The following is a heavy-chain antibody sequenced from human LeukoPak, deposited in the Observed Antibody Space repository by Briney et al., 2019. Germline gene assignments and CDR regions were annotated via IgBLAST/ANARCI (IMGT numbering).Heavy chain of an antibody. CDR3: ARAVPPFGGADNNWFDP. J-gene: IGHJ5*02. D-gene: IGHD3-10*01. V-gene: IGHV1-2*02. CDR2: INPNSGGT. Sequence: ASVKVSCKASGYTFTGYYMHWVRQAPGQGHEWMGWINPNSGGTNYAQKFQGRVTMTRDTSISTAYMELSRLRSDDTAVYYCARAVPPFGGADNNWFDPWGQGTLVTVSS. CDR1: GYTFTGYY.